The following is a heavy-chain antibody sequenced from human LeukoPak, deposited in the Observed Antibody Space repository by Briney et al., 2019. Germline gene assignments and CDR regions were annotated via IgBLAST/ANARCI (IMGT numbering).Heavy chain of an antibody. Sequence: PGGSLRLSCAASGFTFSAYWMSWVRQGPGKGQDWVASINPDGSGTRYVDSVRGRFTISRDNAQNSLYLHMNSLSAEDTAVYYCVRLFGGVTTFDYWGQGTLITVSS. J-gene: IGHJ4*02. CDR2: INPDGSGT. CDR1: GFTFSAYW. CDR3: VRLFGGVTTFDY. V-gene: IGHV3-7*01. D-gene: IGHD4-17*01.